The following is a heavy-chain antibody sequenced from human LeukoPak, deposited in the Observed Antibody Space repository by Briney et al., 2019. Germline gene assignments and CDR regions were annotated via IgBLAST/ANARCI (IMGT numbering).Heavy chain of an antibody. V-gene: IGHV4-59*01. Sequence: SETLSPTCTVSGGSISSYYWSWIRQPPGKGLEWIGYIYYSGSTNYNPSLKSRVTISVDTSKNQFSLKLSSVTAADTAVYYCARFSTSTIFGVVNNVNDAFDIWGQGTMVTVSS. J-gene: IGHJ3*02. CDR1: GGSISSYY. CDR3: ARFSTSTIFGVVNNVNDAFDI. D-gene: IGHD3-3*01. CDR2: IYYSGST.